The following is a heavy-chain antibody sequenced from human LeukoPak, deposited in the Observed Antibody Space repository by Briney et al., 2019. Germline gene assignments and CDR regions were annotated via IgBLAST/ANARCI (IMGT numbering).Heavy chain of an antibody. CDR2: FDPEDGET. V-gene: IGHV1-24*01. CDR3: ARDNSVDDNAWWFDP. Sequence: ASVKVSCKVSGYTLTELSMHWVRQAPGKGLEWMGGFDPEDGETIYAQKFQGRVTMTEDTSTDTAHMELSSLRSEDTAIYYCARDNSVDDNAWWFDPWGQGTLVTVSS. J-gene: IGHJ5*02. CDR1: GYTLTELS. D-gene: IGHD3-22*01.